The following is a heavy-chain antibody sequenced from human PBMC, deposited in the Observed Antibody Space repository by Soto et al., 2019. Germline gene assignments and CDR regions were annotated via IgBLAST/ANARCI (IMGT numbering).Heavy chain of an antibody. Sequence: LSLTCTVSGASVSTGVYYWTWIRQHPGKGLEWIGYIDNSGSTYYNPSLTGRVDISVDTSKNEFSLNLQSLTAADTAFYYCAGAVSDFDVRRYRTSYFDQWGQGILVTVYS. D-gene: IGHD3-10*02. CDR3: AGAVSDFDVRRYRTSYFDQ. CDR2: IDNSGST. J-gene: IGHJ4*02. V-gene: IGHV4-31*03. CDR1: GASVSTGVYY.